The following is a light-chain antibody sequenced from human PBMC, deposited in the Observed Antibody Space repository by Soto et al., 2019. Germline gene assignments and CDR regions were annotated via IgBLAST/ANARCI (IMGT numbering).Light chain of an antibody. J-gene: IGKJ1*01. CDR2: HAS. Sequence: EIVLTQSPATLSLSPGERATLSCRASQSVSDSLAWFQHKPGQAPRLLIFHASSRAAGTPARFSSSGSGTDFSLTISSLEPEDFAVYYCQHRSNWPQTFGQGTRVEFK. CDR1: QSVSDS. V-gene: IGKV3-11*01. CDR3: QHRSNWPQT.